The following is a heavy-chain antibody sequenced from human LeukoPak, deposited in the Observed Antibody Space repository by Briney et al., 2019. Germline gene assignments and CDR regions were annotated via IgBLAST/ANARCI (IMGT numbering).Heavy chain of an antibody. Sequence: PGGSLRLSCAASGFTFSSYAMSWVRQAPGKGLEWVSVIYSGGSTYYADSVKGRFTISRDNSKNTLYLQMNSLRAEDTAVYYCAREWNYDFWSGYSGYWGQGTLVTVSS. CDR3: AREWNYDFWSGYSGY. CDR1: GFTFSSYA. CDR2: IYSGGST. V-gene: IGHV3-66*01. D-gene: IGHD3-3*01. J-gene: IGHJ4*02.